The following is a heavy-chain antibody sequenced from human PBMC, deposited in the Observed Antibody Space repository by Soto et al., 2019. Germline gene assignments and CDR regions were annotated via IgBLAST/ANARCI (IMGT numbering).Heavy chain of an antibody. CDR1: GYTFTSYG. D-gene: IGHD2-2*01. CDR3: ARDGPWYQLLKVDY. J-gene: IGHJ4*02. Sequence: EASVKVSCKASGYTFTSYGISWVRQAPGQGLEWMGWISAYNGNTNYAQKLQGRVTMTTDTSTSTAYMELRSLRSDDTAVYYCARDGPWYQLLKVDYWGQGTLVTVSS. CDR2: ISAYNGNT. V-gene: IGHV1-18*01.